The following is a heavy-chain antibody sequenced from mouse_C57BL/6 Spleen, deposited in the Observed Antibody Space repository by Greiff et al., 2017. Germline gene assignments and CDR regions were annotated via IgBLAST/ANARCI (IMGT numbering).Heavy chain of an antibody. Sequence: VQLQQSGPELVKPGASVKIPCKASGYTFTDYNMDWVKQSHGKSLEWIGDINPNNGGTIYNQKFKGKATLTVDKSSSTAYMELRSLTSEDTAVYYCARPYYYGSSSGYFDVGGTGTTVTVSS. CDR2: INPNNGGT. CDR3: ARPYYYGSSSGYFDV. V-gene: IGHV1-18*01. J-gene: IGHJ1*03. D-gene: IGHD1-1*01. CDR1: GYTFTDYN.